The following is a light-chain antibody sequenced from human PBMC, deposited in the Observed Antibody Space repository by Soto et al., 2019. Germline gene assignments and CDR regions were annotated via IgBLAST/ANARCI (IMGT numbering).Light chain of an antibody. V-gene: IGKV1-8*01. CDR2: AAS. Sequence: AIRMTQSPSSLSASTGDRVTITCRASQGISSYLAWYQQKPGKAPKLLIYAASTLQSGVPSRFRGSVSGTDFTLTISCLQSEDCATYYCQPYYSYPPTFGQGNNVDIK. CDR1: QGISSY. CDR3: QPYYSYPPT. J-gene: IGKJ1*01.